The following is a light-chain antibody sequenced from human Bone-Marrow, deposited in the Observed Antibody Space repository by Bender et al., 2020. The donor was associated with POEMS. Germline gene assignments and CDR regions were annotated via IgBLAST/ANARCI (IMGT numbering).Light chain of an antibody. CDR1: SGDVGGHND. CDR3: SSYTSLNSLHV. V-gene: IGLV2-14*03. J-gene: IGLJ1*01. CDR2: DVS. Sequence: QSALTQPASVSGSPGQSITIYCTGSSGDVGGHNDVSWYQHHPGKGPKLIIYDVSNRPSGVSNRFSGSKSGNTASLTISGLHPDDEADYYCSSYTSLNSLHVFGTGTQVIVL.